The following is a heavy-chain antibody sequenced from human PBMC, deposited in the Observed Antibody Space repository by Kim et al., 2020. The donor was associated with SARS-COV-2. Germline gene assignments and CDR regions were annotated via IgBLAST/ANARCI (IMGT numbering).Heavy chain of an antibody. V-gene: IGHV4-4*02. CDR1: GGSISSSNW. D-gene: IGHD2-2*01. CDR2: IYHSGST. J-gene: IGHJ4*02. CDR3: ARAPSLGYCSSTSCSPFDY. Sequence: SETLSLTCAVSGGSISSSNWWSWVRQPPGKGLEWIGEIYHSGSTNYNPSLKSRVTISVDKSKNQFSLKLSSVTAADTAVYYCARAPSLGYCSSTSCSPFDYWGQGTLVTVSS.